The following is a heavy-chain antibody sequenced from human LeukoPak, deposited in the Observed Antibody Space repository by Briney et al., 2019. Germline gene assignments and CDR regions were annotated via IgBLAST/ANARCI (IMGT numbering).Heavy chain of an antibody. CDR3: ARDVPAASPRYYYYYMDV. V-gene: IGHV4-59*01. CDR2: IYYSGST. D-gene: IGHD2-2*01. CDR1: GGSISSYY. J-gene: IGHJ6*03. Sequence: SETLSLTCTVSGGSISSYYWSWIRQPPGMGLEWIGYIYYSGSTNYNPSLKSRVTISVDTSKSQFSLKLSSVTAADTAVYYCARDVPAASPRYYYYYMDVWGKGTTVTVSS.